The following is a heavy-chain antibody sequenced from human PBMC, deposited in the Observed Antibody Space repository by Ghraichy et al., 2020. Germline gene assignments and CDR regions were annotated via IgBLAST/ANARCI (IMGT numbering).Heavy chain of an antibody. J-gene: IGHJ6*02. CDR3: ARGRGVSSYYYYGMDV. CDR1: GFTFSSYD. V-gene: IGHV3-13*01. D-gene: IGHD1-26*01. Sequence: GGSLRLSCEASGFTFSSYDMYWVRQAPGKGLEWVSGIGAAGDTYYPDSVQGRFTISRENAKNSVYLQMNNLRAGDTAVYYCARGRGVSSYYYYGMDVWGQGTTVTGSS. CDR2: IGAAGDT.